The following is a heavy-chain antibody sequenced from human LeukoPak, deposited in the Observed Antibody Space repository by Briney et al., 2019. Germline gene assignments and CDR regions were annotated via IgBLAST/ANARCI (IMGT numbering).Heavy chain of an antibody. CDR3: ARVELLSFGLC. CDR1: GFTFSDYY. CDR2: ITSSSTYITSSSTYT. V-gene: IGHV3-11*06. D-gene: IGHD2/OR15-2a*01. Sequence: GGSLRLSCAASGFTFSDYYMSWIRQAPGKGLEWVSYITSSSTYITSSSTYTNYADSVKGRFTISRDNAKNSLYLQMNSLRAEDTAVYYCARVELLSFGLCWGQGTLVTVSS. J-gene: IGHJ4*02.